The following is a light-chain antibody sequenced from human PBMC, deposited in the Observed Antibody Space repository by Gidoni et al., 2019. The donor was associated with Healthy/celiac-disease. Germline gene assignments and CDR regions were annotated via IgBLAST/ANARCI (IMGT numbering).Light chain of an antibody. V-gene: IGKV3-20*01. CDR2: GAS. J-gene: IGKJ1*01. CDR3: QQYGSAPRT. Sequence: EIVLTQSPGTLSLSPGERATLSCRASQSVSSSYLAWYQQTPGQAPRLLIYGASSRATGIPDRFSGSGSGTDFTLTISRLEPEDFAVYYCQQYGSAPRTFGQG. CDR1: QSVSSSY.